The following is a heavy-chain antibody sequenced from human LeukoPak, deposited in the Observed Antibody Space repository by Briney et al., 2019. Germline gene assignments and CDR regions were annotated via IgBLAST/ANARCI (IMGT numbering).Heavy chain of an antibody. CDR3: ARDLDVVVPSSTWGYYGMDV. V-gene: IGHV3-21*01. J-gene: IGHJ6*02. Sequence: GGSLRLSCAASGFTFSSYSMNWVRQAPGKGLEWVSSISSSSSYIYYADLVKGRFTISRDNAKNSLYLQMNSLRAEDTAVYYCARDLDVVVPSSTWGYYGMDVWGQGTTVTVSS. CDR1: GFTFSSYS. D-gene: IGHD2-2*01. CDR2: ISSSSSYI.